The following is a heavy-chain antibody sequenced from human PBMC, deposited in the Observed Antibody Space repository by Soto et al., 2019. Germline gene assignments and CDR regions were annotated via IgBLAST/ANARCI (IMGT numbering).Heavy chain of an antibody. D-gene: IGHD3-3*01. Sequence: QVPLVESGGGVVQPGRSLRLSCAASGFTFSSYGMHWVRQAPGKGLEWVAVIWYDGSNKYYADSVKGRFTISRDNSKNXXYXQXXSLRAEDTAVYYCARGGGFYDFWSGYYSYYYGMDVWGQGTTVTVSS. J-gene: IGHJ6*02. CDR3: ARGGGFYDFWSGYYSYYYGMDV. V-gene: IGHV3-33*01. CDR2: IWYDGSNK. CDR1: GFTFSSYG.